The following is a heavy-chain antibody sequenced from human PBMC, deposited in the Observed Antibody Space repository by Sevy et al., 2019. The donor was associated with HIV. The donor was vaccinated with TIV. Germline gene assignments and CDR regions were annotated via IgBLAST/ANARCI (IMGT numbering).Heavy chain of an antibody. Sequence: ASVKVSCKASGGTFSSHAISWVRQAPGQGLEWMGGIIPIYGTINYAQKFQGRVTITADESTSTVYMVLSSLGPDDAAVYYCAREVTGTTYGFDPWGQGTLVTVSS. V-gene: IGHV1-69*13. D-gene: IGHD1-7*01. CDR3: AREVTGTTYGFDP. CDR1: GGTFSSHA. J-gene: IGHJ5*02. CDR2: IIPIYGTI.